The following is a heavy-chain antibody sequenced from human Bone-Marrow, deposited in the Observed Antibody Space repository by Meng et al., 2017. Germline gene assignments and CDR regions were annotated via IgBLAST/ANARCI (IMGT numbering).Heavy chain of an antibody. CDR3: ARDGEFLYGSGSYLDY. Sequence: GESLKISCAASGFTFSSYSMNWVRQAPGKGLEWVSSISSSSSYRYYADSVKGRFTISRDNAKNSLYLQMNSLRAEDTAVYYCARDGEFLYGSGSYLDYWGQGTMVTVSS. J-gene: IGHJ4*02. CDR2: ISSSSSYR. V-gene: IGHV3-21*01. CDR1: GFTFSSYS. D-gene: IGHD3-10*01.